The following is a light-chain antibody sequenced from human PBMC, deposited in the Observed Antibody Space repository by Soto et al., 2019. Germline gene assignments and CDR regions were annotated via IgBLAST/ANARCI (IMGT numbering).Light chain of an antibody. Sequence: ETVLTQSPGTLSLSPGERATLSCRASQTIRSNYLAWYRQTPGQAPRLLIYGASNRATGIADRFSGSGSGTDFTLLISRLEPEDFALYDCQQYGSSPWTFGQGTKVEIK. V-gene: IGKV3-20*01. CDR3: QQYGSSPWT. CDR2: GAS. CDR1: QTIRSNY. J-gene: IGKJ1*01.